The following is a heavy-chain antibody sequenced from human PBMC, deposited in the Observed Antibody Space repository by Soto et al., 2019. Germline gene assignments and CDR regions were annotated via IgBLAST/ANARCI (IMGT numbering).Heavy chain of an antibody. CDR1: GFTFSSYG. CDR3: AKGMRYYYYGMDV. V-gene: IGHV3-30*18. CDR2: ISYDGSNK. Sequence: GGSLRLSCAASGFTFSSYGMHWVRQAPGKGLEWVAVISYDGSNKYYADSVKGRFTISRDNSKNTLCLQMNSLRAEDTAVYYCAKGMRYYYYGMDVWGQGTTVTVSS. J-gene: IGHJ6*02.